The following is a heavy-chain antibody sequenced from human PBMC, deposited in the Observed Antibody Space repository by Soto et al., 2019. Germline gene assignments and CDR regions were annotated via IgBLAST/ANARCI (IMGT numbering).Heavy chain of an antibody. V-gene: IGHV6-1*01. CDR3: AREVDRRSSSSHSFDY. J-gene: IGHJ4*02. Sequence: SQTLSLTCAISGYSVSSNSAALNWIRQSPSRGLEWLGRTYYRSKWYNDYAVSVESRITIDPDTSKNQFSLQLNSVTPEDTAVYYCAREVDRRSSSSHSFDYWGQGTLVTVSS. D-gene: IGHD6-6*01. CDR2: TYYRSKWYN. CDR1: GYSVSSNSAA.